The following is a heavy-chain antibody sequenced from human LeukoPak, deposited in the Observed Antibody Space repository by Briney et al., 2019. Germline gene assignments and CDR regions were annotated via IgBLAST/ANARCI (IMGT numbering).Heavy chain of an antibody. J-gene: IGHJ5*02. Sequence: PGGSLRLSCAASGFTFSTYNMNWVRQAPGKWLEWVSVLYSGGRTYYADSVKGRFTISRDNSKNTLFLQMNSLRVEDTAVYYCARDLPTGPRFDPWGQGTLVTVSS. CDR1: GFTFSTYN. CDR2: LYSGGRT. CDR3: ARDLPTGPRFDP. V-gene: IGHV3-66*01.